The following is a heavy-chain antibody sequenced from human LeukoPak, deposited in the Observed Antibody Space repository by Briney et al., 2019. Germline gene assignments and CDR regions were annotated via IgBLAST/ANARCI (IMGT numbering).Heavy chain of an antibody. CDR2: INPAGSET. V-gene: IGHV3-7*01. J-gene: IGHJ4*02. CDR3: ARFGYVAAVDV. D-gene: IGHD2-15*01. CDR1: GFSFSAYW. Sequence: PGGSLRLSCAASGFSFSAYWMTWVRQAPGTGLEWVANINPAGSETYYVDPVKGRFSISRDNPKNLVYLQMNSLRAEDTAVYHCARFGYVAAVDVWGQGTPVTVSS.